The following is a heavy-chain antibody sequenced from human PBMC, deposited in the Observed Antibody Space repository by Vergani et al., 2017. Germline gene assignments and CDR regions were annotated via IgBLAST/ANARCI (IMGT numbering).Heavy chain of an antibody. Sequence: EVQLLESGGGLVQPGGSLRLSCAASGFTFSSYAMSWVRQAPGKGLEWVSAISGSGGSTYYADSVKGRFTISRDNSKNTLYLQMNSLRAEDTAVYYCAKETPVDTVVPAAIGRIHGPNFDDWGQGTLVTVSS. V-gene: IGHV3-23*01. CDR3: AKETPVDTVVPAAIGRIHGPNFDD. CDR2: ISGSGGST. D-gene: IGHD2-2*01. CDR1: GFTFSSYA. J-gene: IGHJ4*02.